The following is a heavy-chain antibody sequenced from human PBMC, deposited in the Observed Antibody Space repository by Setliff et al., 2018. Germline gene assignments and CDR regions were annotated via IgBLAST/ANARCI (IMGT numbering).Heavy chain of an antibody. V-gene: IGHV5-51*01. J-gene: IGHJ3*02. CDR1: GYRFTTYW. D-gene: IGHD6-25*01. Sequence: PGESLKISCKGSGYRFTTYWIAWVRQKPGKGLEWMGIVFSGDSDTRYSPSFQGQVTMSADKSINTAYLQWSSLKASDTAMYYCARLGAPASHDAFDIWGQGTMVTVSS. CDR2: VFSGDSDT. CDR3: ARLGAPASHDAFDI.